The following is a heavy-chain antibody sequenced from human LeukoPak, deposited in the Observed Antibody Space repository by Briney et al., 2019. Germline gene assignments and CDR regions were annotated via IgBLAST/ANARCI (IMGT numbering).Heavy chain of an antibody. D-gene: IGHD3-22*01. J-gene: IGHJ3*02. Sequence: GGSLRLSCAASGFTFSDYYMSWIRQAPGKGLEWVSAISGSGGSTYYADSVKGRFTISRDNSKNTLYLQMNSLRAEDTAVYYCAKAKTMTHDAFDIWGQGTMVTVSS. CDR1: GFTFSDYY. CDR3: AKAKTMTHDAFDI. V-gene: IGHV3-23*01. CDR2: ISGSGGST.